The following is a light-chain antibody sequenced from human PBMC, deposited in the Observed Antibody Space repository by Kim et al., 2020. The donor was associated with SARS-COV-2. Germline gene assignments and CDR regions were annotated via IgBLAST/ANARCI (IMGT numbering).Light chain of an antibody. CDR2: TAS. Sequence: DIEMTQSPSSLSASVGDRVTITCRTSQAINSYVNWYQQKPGKAPKLLIYTASRLQSGVPSRFSGSGSATAFTLTISSLHSEDFATYYCQQTSSPPLTFGGATKVDIK. CDR1: QAINSY. CDR3: QQTSSPPLT. V-gene: IGKV1-39*01. J-gene: IGKJ4*01.